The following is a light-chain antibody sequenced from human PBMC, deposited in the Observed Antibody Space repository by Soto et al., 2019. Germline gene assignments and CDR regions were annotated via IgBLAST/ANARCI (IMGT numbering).Light chain of an antibody. CDR2: LAS. CDR1: QAINTY. CDR3: QQSHSSPPT. Sequence: DIQMTQSPSSLSVSVGDAITITCRASQAINTYLSWFQQKRGKAPKLLIYLASSLETGVPSRFSGSGSGTYFTLTISSLQPEDFATYYCQQSHSSPPTFGQGTRVEIK. J-gene: IGKJ1*01. V-gene: IGKV1-39*01.